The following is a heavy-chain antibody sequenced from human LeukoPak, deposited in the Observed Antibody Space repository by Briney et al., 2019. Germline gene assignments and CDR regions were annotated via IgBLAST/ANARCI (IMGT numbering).Heavy chain of an antibody. CDR2: ISGSGGST. V-gene: IGHV3-23*01. J-gene: IGHJ6*02. CDR3: AKSIGSGRNSYYYYGMDV. CDR1: GFTFSSYA. Sequence: GGSLRLSCAASGFTFSSYAMSWVRQAPGKGLEWVSAISGSGGSTYYADSVKGRFTISRGNSKNTLYLQMNSLRAEDTAVYYCAKSIGSGRNSYYYYGMDVWGQGTAVTVSS. D-gene: IGHD3-10*01.